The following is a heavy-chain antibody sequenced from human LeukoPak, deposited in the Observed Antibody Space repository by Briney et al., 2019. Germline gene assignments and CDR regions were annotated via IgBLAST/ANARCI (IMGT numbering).Heavy chain of an antibody. J-gene: IGHJ4*02. Sequence: GGSLRLSCAASGFSVSSNYMSWVRQTPGKGLEWVSGIYSGGHIYYADSVKGRFTISRDNSKNTLYLQMNSLRAEDTAVYYCAGKQGSGSLRPLDYWGQGTLVTVSS. CDR3: AGKQGSGSLRPLDY. CDR2: IYSGGHI. V-gene: IGHV3-53*05. CDR1: GFSVSSNY. D-gene: IGHD3-10*01.